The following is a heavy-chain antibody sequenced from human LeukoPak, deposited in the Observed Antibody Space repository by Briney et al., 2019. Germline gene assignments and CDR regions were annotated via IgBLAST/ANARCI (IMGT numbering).Heavy chain of an antibody. CDR1: GYSISSGYY. CDR2: ICHSGST. CDR3: ARIMYNWFDP. V-gene: IGHV4-38-2*01. Sequence: SETLSLTCAVSGYSISSGYYWGWIRQPPGKGLEWIGSICHSGSTYYNPSLKSRVTISVDTSKNQFSLRLSSVTAADTAVYYCARIMYNWFDPWGQGTLVTVSS. J-gene: IGHJ5*02. D-gene: IGHD2-8*01.